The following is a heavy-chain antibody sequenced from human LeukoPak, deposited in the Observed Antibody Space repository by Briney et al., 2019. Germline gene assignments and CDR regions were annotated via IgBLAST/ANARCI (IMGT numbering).Heavy chain of an antibody. CDR3: ARDARTVTTLFDY. J-gene: IGHJ4*02. CDR2: ISSSSSYI. Sequence: PGGSLRLSCAASGFTFSSYSMNWFRQAPGKGLEWVSSISSSSSYIYYADSVKGRFTISRDNAKNSLYLQMNSLRAEDTAVYYCARDARTVTTLFDYWGQGTLVTVSS. CDR1: GFTFSSYS. V-gene: IGHV3-21*01. D-gene: IGHD4-17*01.